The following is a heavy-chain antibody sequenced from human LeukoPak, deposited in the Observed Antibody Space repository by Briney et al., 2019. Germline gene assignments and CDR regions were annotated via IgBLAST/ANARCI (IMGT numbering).Heavy chain of an antibody. Sequence: GGSLRLSCAASGFTVSSNYMSRVRQAPGKGLEWVSVIYSGGSTYYADSVKGRFTISRDNSKNTLYLQMNSLRAEDTAVYYCARGVATIPSDAFDIWGQGTMVTVSS. V-gene: IGHV3-53*01. CDR2: IYSGGST. CDR1: GFTVSSNY. CDR3: ARGVATIPSDAFDI. J-gene: IGHJ3*02. D-gene: IGHD5-12*01.